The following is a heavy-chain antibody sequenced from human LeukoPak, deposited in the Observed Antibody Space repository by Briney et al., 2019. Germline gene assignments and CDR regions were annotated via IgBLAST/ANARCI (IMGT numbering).Heavy chain of an antibody. V-gene: IGHV1-46*01. CDR2: INPSSGST. Sequence: ASVKVSCKASGYTFTSYYMHWVRQAPGQGLEWMGIINPSSGSTTYAQKFQGRVTMTRDTSTTTVYMELSSLRSDDTAVYYCARAFTWNDEFDYWGQGTLVTVSS. J-gene: IGHJ4*02. CDR1: GYTFTSYY. CDR3: ARAFTWNDEFDY. D-gene: IGHD1-1*01.